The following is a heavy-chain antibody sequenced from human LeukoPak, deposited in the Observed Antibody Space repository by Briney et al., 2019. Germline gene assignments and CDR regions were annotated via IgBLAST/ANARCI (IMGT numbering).Heavy chain of an antibody. J-gene: IGHJ4*02. CDR1: GGSISSYY. D-gene: IGHD6-19*01. CDR2: IYYSGST. Sequence: SGTLSLTCTVSGGSISSYYWSWIRQPPGKGLEWIGYIYYSGSTNYNPSLKSRVTISVDTSKNQFSLKLSSVTAADTAVYYCARERSSGWYDGYFDYWGQGTLVTVSS. V-gene: IGHV4-59*01. CDR3: ARERSSGWYDGYFDY.